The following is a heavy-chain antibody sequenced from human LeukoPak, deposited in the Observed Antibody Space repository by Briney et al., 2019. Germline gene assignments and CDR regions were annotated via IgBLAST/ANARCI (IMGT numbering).Heavy chain of an antibody. Sequence: GASVKVSCKSAGGTFSSYTISWVRHAPGQGLEWMGRIIPILGIANYAQKFQGRVTITADKSTSTAYMELSSLRSEDTAVYYCARESSVVVTAGGLVYWGQGTLVTVSS. V-gene: IGHV1-69*04. J-gene: IGHJ4*02. D-gene: IGHD2-21*02. CDR1: GGTFSSYT. CDR2: IIPILGIA. CDR3: ARESSVVVTAGGLVY.